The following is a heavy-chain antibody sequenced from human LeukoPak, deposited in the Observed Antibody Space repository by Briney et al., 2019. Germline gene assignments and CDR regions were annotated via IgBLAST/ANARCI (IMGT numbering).Heavy chain of an antibody. V-gene: IGHV1-69*05. CDR2: IIPIFGTA. Sequence: ASVKVSCKASGGTFISYAISWVRQAHGQGLEWMGRIIPIFGTANYAQKFQGRVTITTDESTSTAYMELSSLRSEDTAVYYCARDHTMVRGVIAFDIWGQGTMVTGSS. CDR3: ARDHTMVRGVIAFDI. CDR1: GGTFISYA. J-gene: IGHJ3*02. D-gene: IGHD3-10*01.